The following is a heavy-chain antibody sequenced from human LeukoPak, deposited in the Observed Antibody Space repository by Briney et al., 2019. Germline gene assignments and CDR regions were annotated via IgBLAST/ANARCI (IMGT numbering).Heavy chain of an antibody. D-gene: IGHD3-3*01. J-gene: IGHJ4*02. CDR3: ARSIFVVVISLYYFDY. CDR1: GCSISSGYY. V-gene: IGHV4-38-2*01. Sequence: SGTLSLTCAVSGCSISSGYYWGWIRQPPGKGLGWIGSIYHSGSTYYNPSLKSRVTISVDTSKNQFSLKLSSVTAADTAVYYCARSIFVVVISLYYFDYWGQGTLVTVSS. CDR2: IYHSGST.